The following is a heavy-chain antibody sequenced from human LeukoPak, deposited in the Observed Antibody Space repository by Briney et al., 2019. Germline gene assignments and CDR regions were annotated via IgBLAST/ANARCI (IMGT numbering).Heavy chain of an antibody. J-gene: IGHJ3*02. V-gene: IGHV3-23*01. CDR1: GFTFSSYA. CDR2: ISGSGGST. CDR3: AIEKGITMIVVVIKGSGDAFDI. Sequence: GGSLRLSCAASGFTFSSYAMSWVRQAPGKGLEWVSAISGSGGSTYYADSVKGRFTISRDNSKNTLYLQMNSLRAEDTAVYYCAIEKGITMIVVVIKGSGDAFDIWGQGTMVTVSS. D-gene: IGHD3-22*01.